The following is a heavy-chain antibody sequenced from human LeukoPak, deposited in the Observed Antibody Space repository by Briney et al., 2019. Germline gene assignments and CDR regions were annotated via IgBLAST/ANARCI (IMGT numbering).Heavy chain of an antibody. CDR2: IYYSVNT. J-gene: IGHJ4*02. CDR1: GGSISSYY. CDR3: ARDRYFDY. Sequence: SETLSLTCTVSGGSISSYYWSWIRQPPGKGLEWIGYIYYSVNTNYNPSLKSRVTISVDTSKNQFSLKLSSVTAADTAVYYCARDRYFDYWGQGTLVTVSS. V-gene: IGHV4-59*01.